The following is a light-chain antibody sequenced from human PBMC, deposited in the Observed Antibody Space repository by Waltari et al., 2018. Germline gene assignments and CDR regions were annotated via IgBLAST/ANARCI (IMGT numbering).Light chain of an antibody. CDR1: SSDVGGYKY. CDR3: SSYAGNNVV. V-gene: IGLV2-8*01. CDR2: EVS. J-gene: IGLJ2*01. Sequence: QSALTQPPPASGSPGQSVSLSCTGTSSDVGGYKYVSWYQQHPGQAPKLLIYEVSKRPSGVPDRFSGSKSGNTASLTVSGLQVEDEAGYYCSSYAGNNVVFGGGTKLTVL.